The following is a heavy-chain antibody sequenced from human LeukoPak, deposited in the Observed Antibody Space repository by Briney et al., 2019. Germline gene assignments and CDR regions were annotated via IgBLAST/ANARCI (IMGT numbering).Heavy chain of an antibody. J-gene: IGHJ3*02. CDR1: GYTITSYD. V-gene: IGHV1-8*01. CDR3: ARTQSGKSSFNAFDI. CDR2: MNPNSGNT. Sequence: ASVKVSCKASGYTITSYDINWVRQATGQGLEWMGWMNPNSGNTSYAQKFQGRVTMTRNTSISTAYMELSSLRSEDTAVYYCARTQSGKSSFNAFDIWGQGTMVTVSS. D-gene: IGHD3-3*01.